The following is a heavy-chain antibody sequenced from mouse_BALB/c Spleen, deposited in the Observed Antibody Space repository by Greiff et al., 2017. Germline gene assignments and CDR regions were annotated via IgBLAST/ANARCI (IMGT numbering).Heavy chain of an antibody. CDR2: ISSGGSYT. CDR3: TRDRDGNYVGFAY. J-gene: IGHJ3*01. Sequence: EVMLVESGGGLVKPGGSLKLSCAASGFTFSSYTMSWVRQTPEKRLEWVATISSGGSYTYYPDSVKGRFTISRDNAKNTLYLQMSSLKSEDTAMYYCTRDRDGNYVGFAYWGQGTLVTVSA. V-gene: IGHV5-6-4*01. CDR1: GFTFSSYT. D-gene: IGHD2-1*01.